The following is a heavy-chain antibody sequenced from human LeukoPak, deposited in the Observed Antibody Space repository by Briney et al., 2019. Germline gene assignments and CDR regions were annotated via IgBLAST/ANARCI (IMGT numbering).Heavy chain of an antibody. D-gene: IGHD3-3*01. Sequence: ASVKVSCKASGYTFTSYAMHWVRQAPGQRLEWMGWISAYNGNTNYAQKLQGRVTMTTDTSTSTAYMELRSLRSDDTAVYYCARPRSGYYQYWGQGTLVTVSS. V-gene: IGHV1-18*01. CDR1: GYTFTSYA. J-gene: IGHJ4*02. CDR3: ARPRSGYYQY. CDR2: ISAYNGNT.